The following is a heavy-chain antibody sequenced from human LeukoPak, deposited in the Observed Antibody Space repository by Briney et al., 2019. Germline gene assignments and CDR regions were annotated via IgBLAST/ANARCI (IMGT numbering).Heavy chain of an antibody. CDR3: AREDFTVTGAFDY. Sequence: GGSLRLSCAASGFTFNTYSMIWVRQAPGKGLEWVSFISSGSSHTFYADSVKGRFTISRDNAKNSLYLQMNSLRAEDTAVYLCAREDFTVTGAFDYWGQGTLVTVSS. J-gene: IGHJ4*02. D-gene: IGHD4-17*01. CDR1: GFTFNTYS. CDR2: ISSGSSHT. V-gene: IGHV3-21*01.